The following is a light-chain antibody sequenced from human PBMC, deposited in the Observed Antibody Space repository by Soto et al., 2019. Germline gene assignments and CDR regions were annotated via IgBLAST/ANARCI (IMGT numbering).Light chain of an antibody. Sequence: IQMTQSPATLSASVGDRVTITCRASQSISSWLAWYQQKPGTAPKLLISHASTLESGVPSRFSGSGSGTEFTLTISSLQPDAFATYYCQQYMSDSFGQGTKV. J-gene: IGKJ1*01. V-gene: IGKV1-5*01. CDR3: QQYMSDS. CDR1: QSISSW. CDR2: HAS.